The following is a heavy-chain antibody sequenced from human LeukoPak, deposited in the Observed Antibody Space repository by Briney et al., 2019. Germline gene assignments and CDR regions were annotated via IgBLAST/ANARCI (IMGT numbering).Heavy chain of an antibody. CDR3: VRHSASYGAYLPFDY. D-gene: IGHD4/OR15-4a*01. J-gene: IGHJ4*02. CDR1: GYNFTNYW. Sequence: GESLKISCQGSGYNFTNYWIGWVRQMPGKGLGWMGIIYPAGSDTRYSPSFQGQVTISADKSISIAYLQWSGLKASDTAVYYCVRHSASYGAYLPFDYWGQGTLVTVSS. V-gene: IGHV5-51*01. CDR2: IYPAGSDT.